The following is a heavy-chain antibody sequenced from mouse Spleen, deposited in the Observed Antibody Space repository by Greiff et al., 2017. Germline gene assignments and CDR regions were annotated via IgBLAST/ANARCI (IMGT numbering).Heavy chain of an antibody. CDR1: GFTFSSYA. J-gene: IGHJ4*01. CDR2: ISSGGSYT. Sequence: EVQLVESGGGLVKPGGSLKLSCAASGFTFSSYAMSWVRQTPEKRLEWVATISSGGSYTYYPDSVKGRFTISRDNAKNTLYLQMSSLRSEDTAMYYCARQGEAMDYWGQGTSVTVSS. CDR3: ARQGEAMDY. V-gene: IGHV5-9-3*01.